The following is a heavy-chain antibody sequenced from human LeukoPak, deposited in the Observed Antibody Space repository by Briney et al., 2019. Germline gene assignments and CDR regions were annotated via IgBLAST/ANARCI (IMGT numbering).Heavy chain of an antibody. CDR3: ARDHGIVLMVYAMDY. J-gene: IGHJ4*02. V-gene: IGHV3-30*02. CDR1: GFTFSSYG. Sequence: GGSLRLSCAASGFTFSSYGMHWVRQAPGKGLEWVAFIRYDGSNKYYADSVKGRFTISRDNSKNTLYLQMNSLRAEDTGVYYCARDHGIVLMVYAMDYWGQGTPVTVSS. D-gene: IGHD2-8*01. CDR2: IRYDGSNK.